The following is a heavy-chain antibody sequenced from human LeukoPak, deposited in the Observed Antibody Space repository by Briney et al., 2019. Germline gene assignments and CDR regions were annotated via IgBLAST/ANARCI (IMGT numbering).Heavy chain of an antibody. CDR3: ARDLVTVTKGFDI. Sequence: SETLSLTCAVSGDSFSSHYWTWIRQSPGTGLEWIGYISHIGRTNYNPSLKSRVTISIDTSKNQFSLKLRSVTAADTAVCYCARDLVTVTKGFDIWGQGTMVSVSS. D-gene: IGHD4-17*01. J-gene: IGHJ3*02. CDR2: ISHIGRT. V-gene: IGHV4-59*11. CDR1: GDSFSSHY.